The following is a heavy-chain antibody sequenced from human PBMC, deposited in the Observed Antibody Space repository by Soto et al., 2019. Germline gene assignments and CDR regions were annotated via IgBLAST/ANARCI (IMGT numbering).Heavy chain of an antibody. CDR2: ISAYNGNT. Sequence: QVQLVQSGAEVKKPGASVKFSCKASGYTFTSYGISWVRQAPGQGLERLGWISAYNGNTNYAQKLQGRVNMTTDTPPSKAYMELRTLRSDDTAVYYCARVSTSFDYWGQGTLVTVSS. CDR1: GYTFTSYG. CDR3: ARVSTSFDY. J-gene: IGHJ4*02. V-gene: IGHV1-18*01.